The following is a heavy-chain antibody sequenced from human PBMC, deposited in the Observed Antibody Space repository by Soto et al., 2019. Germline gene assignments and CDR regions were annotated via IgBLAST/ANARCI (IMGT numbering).Heavy chain of an antibody. Sequence: GGSLRLSCAASGFTFKNFAMHWVRQAPGKGLEWVAMIWYDAIGKYYADSVKGRFTISRDHSKNTLSLQMDSLRAEDTAVYYCARDWNAGIFDYWGQGTPVTVSS. CDR1: GFTFKNFA. J-gene: IGHJ4*02. D-gene: IGHD1-1*01. CDR3: ARDWNAGIFDY. V-gene: IGHV3-33*01. CDR2: IWYDAIGK.